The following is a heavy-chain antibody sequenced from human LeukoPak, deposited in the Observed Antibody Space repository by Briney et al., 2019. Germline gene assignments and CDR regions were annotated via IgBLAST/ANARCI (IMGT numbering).Heavy chain of an antibody. D-gene: IGHD6-13*01. CDR2: ISDDGSDK. J-gene: IGHJ4*02. Sequence: GGSLRLSCAAYGFTFSGYGMHWVRQAPGKGLEWVAVISDDGSDKHYADSVKGRFTISRDNSKNTLFLQMNSLRAEDTAVYYCAKDLDVAAAAYYFDYWGQGTLVTVSS. V-gene: IGHV3-30*18. CDR1: GFTFSGYG. CDR3: AKDLDVAAAAYYFDY.